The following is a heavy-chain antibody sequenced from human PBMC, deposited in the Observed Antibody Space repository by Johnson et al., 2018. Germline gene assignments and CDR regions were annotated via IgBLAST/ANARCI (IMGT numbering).Heavy chain of an antibody. J-gene: IGHJ6*02. V-gene: IGHV1-69*01. CDR2: IIPLFGPP. CDR1: GDTFTKNG. CDR3: ARDFYGSGNFYTDYYYGMDG. Sequence: VQLVESGAEVKNPGSSVKVSCTASGDTFTKNGFSWVRQAPGQGLEWMGAIIPLFGPPNYAHQFQDSITITADETTKTVSMELSSLRSEDTAVYFCARDFYGSGNFYTDYYYGMDGGGQGTTVTVSS. D-gene: IGHD3-10*01.